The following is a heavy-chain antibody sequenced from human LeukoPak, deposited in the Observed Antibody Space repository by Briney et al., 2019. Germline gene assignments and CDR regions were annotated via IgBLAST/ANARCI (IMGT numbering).Heavy chain of an antibody. CDR3: ARAGDGMVRGVMSWFDP. V-gene: IGHV4-59*01. D-gene: IGHD3-10*01. J-gene: IGHJ5*02. Sequence: PSETLSLTCTVSGGSISSYYWSWIRQPPGKGLEWIGYIYYSGSTNYNPSLKSRVTISVDTSKNQFSLKLSSVTAADMAVYYCARAGDGMVRGVMSWFDPWGQGTLVTVSS. CDR1: GGSISSYY. CDR2: IYYSGST.